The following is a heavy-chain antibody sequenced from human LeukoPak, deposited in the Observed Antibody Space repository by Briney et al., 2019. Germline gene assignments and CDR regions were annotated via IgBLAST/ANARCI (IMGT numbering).Heavy chain of an antibody. D-gene: IGHD6-19*01. CDR1: GITFSSDA. CDR2: ISVSGGST. V-gene: IGHV3-23*01. CDR3: AQEGSGWSLDY. J-gene: IGHJ4*02. Sequence: GGSLRLSCAASGITFSSDAMSWVRQAPGKGLEWVSGISVSGGSTYYADSVKGRFTISRDNSKNTLYLQMNSLRAEDTAVYYCAQEGSGWSLDYWGQGTLVTVSS.